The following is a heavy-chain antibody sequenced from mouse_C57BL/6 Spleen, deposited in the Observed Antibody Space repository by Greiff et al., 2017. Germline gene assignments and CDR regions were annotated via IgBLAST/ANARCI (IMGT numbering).Heavy chain of an antibody. V-gene: IGHV1-50*01. CDR2: IDPSDSYT. CDR1: GYTFTSYW. D-gene: IGHD2-5*01. Sequence: QVQLQQPGAELVKPGASVKLSCTASGYTFTSYWMQWVKQRPGQGLEWIGEIDPSDSYTNYTQKFKGKATLTVDTSSSSAYMQLSSLTSEDSAVYYCARGEYYSNYEDAMDYWGQGTSVTVSS. CDR3: ARGEYYSNYEDAMDY. J-gene: IGHJ4*01.